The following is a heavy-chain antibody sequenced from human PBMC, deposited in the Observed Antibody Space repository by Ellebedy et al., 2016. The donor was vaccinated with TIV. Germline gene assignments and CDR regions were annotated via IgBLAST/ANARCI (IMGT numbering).Heavy chain of an antibody. Sequence: GGSLRLSCGASGFSFSSYWMSWVRQAPGRGLEWVANIRQDGSEKYYVDSVKGRFTISRDNAKNSLLLHLNSLRAEDTAMYYCATDGSYGDYLSPTHAFVIWGQGTMVTVSS. J-gene: IGHJ3*02. D-gene: IGHD4-17*01. CDR2: IRQDGSEK. CDR3: ATDGSYGDYLSPTHAFVI. V-gene: IGHV3-7*01. CDR1: GFSFSSYW.